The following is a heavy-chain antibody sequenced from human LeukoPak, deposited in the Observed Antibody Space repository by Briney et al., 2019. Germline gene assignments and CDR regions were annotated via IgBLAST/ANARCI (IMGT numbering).Heavy chain of an antibody. CDR3: AELGITMIGGV. CDR2: ISSSGSTI. J-gene: IGHJ6*04. V-gene: IGHV3-48*03. D-gene: IGHD3-10*02. CDR1: GFTLSSYE. Sequence: GGSLRLSCAASGFTLSSYEMNWVRQAPGKGLEGVSNISSSGSTIYYADSVKGRFTISRDNAKNSLYLQMNSLRAEDTAVYYCAELGITMIGGVWGKGTTVTISS.